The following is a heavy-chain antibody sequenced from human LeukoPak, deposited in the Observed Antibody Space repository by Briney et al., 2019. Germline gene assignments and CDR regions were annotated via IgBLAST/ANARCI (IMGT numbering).Heavy chain of an antibody. CDR2: INPSGGST. CDR1: GYTFTSYY. D-gene: IGHD2-15*01. V-gene: IGHV1-46*01. J-gene: IGHJ4*02. CDR3: ARDLPVVALIMDY. Sequence: ASVKVSCKASGYTFTSYYIHWVRQAPGQGLEWMGIINPSGGSTSYAQRFHDRVTMTADTSTSTAYMELSSLKFDDTAVYFCARDLPVVALIMDYWGQGTLITVSS.